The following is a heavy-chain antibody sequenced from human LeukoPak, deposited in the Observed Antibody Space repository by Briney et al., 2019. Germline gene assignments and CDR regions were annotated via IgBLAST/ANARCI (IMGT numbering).Heavy chain of an antibody. CDR1: GGSISSYY. J-gene: IGHJ6*02. CDR2: IYYTGST. CDR3: ARESVSHPMGHYDSSGYPYYYYGMDV. Sequence: SETLSLTCIVSGGSISSYYWSWIRQPPGKGLEWIGYIYYTGSTNYNPSLKSRATMSVDTSKNQFSLKLRTVTAADTAVYYCARESVSHPMGHYDSSGYPYYYYGMDVWGQGTTVTVSS. V-gene: IGHV4-59*01. D-gene: IGHD3-22*01.